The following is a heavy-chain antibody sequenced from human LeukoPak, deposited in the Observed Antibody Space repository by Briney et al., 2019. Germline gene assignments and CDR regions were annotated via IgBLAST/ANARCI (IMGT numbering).Heavy chain of an antibody. CDR3: AKVEGYCSGGNCYKPFDY. CDR1: GFIFSSYA. Sequence: GGSLRLSCAASGFIFSSYAMSWVRQTPGKGLEWVSTMSGNGGGTYSADSVEGRFIISRDNSENTLHLHMNSLKAEDTALYYCAKVEGYCSGGNCYKPFDYWGQGTLVTVSS. D-gene: IGHD2-15*01. J-gene: IGHJ4*02. V-gene: IGHV3-23*01. CDR2: MSGNGGGT.